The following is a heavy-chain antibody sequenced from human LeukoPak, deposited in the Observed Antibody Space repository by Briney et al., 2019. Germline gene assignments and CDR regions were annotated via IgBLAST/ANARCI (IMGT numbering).Heavy chain of an antibody. J-gene: IGHJ4*02. V-gene: IGHV3-7*01. Sequence: GGSLRLSCSTSGFTFSTYWMSWVRQTPEKGLEWVANIKGDGSLINYADSVKGRFTISRDTAKNSLSLQMNSLTADDTGLYYCAREGLPYSRDYWGQGTLVTVSS. CDR1: GFTFSTYW. CDR3: AREGLPYSRDY. CDR2: IKGDGSLI. D-gene: IGHD4-11*01.